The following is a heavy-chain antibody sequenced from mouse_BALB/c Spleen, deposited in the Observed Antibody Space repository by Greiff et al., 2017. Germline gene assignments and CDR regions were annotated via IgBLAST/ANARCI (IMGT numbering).Heavy chain of an antibody. Sequence: VQLQQSGAELATPGASVTMSCKASGYTFTSYWMHWVKQRPGQGLEWIGYINPSTGYTEYNQKFKDKARLTADKSSSTAYMQLSSLTSEDAAIYDYERGKEGYYDAMDYWGQGTSVTVAS. CDR3: ERGKEGYYDAMDY. CDR1: GYTFTSYW. CDR2: INPSTGYT. V-gene: IGHV1-4*01. J-gene: IGHJ4*01. D-gene: IGHD2-2*01.